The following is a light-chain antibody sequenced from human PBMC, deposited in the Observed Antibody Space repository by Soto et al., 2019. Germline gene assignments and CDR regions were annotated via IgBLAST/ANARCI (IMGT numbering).Light chain of an antibody. V-gene: IGKV1-17*01. J-gene: IGKJ5*01. CDR3: LQYYDYPFI. CDR2: AAS. CDR1: QDIRNN. Sequence: DIQMTQSPSSLSASVGDRVTITCRASQDIRNNFVGWYQQKQGKAPKRLIYAASSLQSGVPSRFSGSGSGTEFTLTINSLQPEDFATYYCLQYYDYPFIFGQGTRLEIK.